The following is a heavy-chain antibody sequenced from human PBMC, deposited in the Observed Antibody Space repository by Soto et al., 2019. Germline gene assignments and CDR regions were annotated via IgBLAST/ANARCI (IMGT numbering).Heavy chain of an antibody. CDR2: ISYDGSNK. D-gene: IGHD5-12*01. CDR1: GFTFSSYG. V-gene: IGHV3-30*18. Sequence: GWSLRLSCAASGFTFSSYGMHWVRQAPGKGLEWVAVISYDGSNKYYADSVKGRFTISRDNSKNTLYLQMNSLRAEDTAVYYCEKDMVDRVDKITYYYGMDVWGQGKTVTVSS. CDR3: EKDMVDRVDKITYYYGMDV. J-gene: IGHJ6*02.